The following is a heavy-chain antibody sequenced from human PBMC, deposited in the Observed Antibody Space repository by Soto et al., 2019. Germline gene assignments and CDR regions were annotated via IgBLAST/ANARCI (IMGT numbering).Heavy chain of an antibody. CDR2: IYSGGST. CDR1: GFTVSSNY. D-gene: IGHD3-22*01. J-gene: IGHJ1*01. CDR3: ARDRVESGYPECSQH. V-gene: IGHV3-53*01. Sequence: EVQLVESGGGVIQPGGSLRLSCAASGFTVSSNYMSWVRQAPGKGLEWVSVIYSGGSTYYSDSVKGRFTISRDNSKNTLYLQMTSLRAEDRAMYYCARDRVESGYPECSQHWGQGTLVNVSS.